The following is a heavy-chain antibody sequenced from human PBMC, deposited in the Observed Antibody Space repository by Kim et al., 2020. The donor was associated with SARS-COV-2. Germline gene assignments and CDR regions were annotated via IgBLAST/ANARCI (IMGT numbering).Heavy chain of an antibody. CDR3: ARGDT. J-gene: IGHJ5*02. V-gene: IGHV1-69*01. Sequence: IPIFGTANYAQKFQGRVTITADESTSTAYMELSSLRSEDTAVYYCARGDTWGQGTLVTVSS. CDR2: IPIFGTA.